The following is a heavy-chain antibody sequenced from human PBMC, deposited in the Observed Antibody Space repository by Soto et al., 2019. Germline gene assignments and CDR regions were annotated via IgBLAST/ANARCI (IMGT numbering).Heavy chain of an antibody. CDR2: IWYDGSNK. J-gene: IGHJ4*02. CDR1: GFTFSSYG. Sequence: QVQLVESGGGVVQPGRSLRLSCAASGFTFSSYGMHWVRQAPGKVLEWVAVIWYDGSNKYYADSVKGRFTISRDNSKNTLYLQMNSLRAEDTAVYYCARDSWWLVRFDYWGQGTLVTVSS. V-gene: IGHV3-33*01. D-gene: IGHD6-19*01. CDR3: ARDSWWLVRFDY.